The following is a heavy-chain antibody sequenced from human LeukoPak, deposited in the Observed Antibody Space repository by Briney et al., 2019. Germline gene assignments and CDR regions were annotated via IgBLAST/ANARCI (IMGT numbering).Heavy chain of an antibody. D-gene: IGHD3-3*01. J-gene: IGHJ4*02. Sequence: SVKVSCKASGGTFSSYTISWVRQAPGQGLEWMGRIIPILGIANYAQKFQGRVTITADKSTSTAYMELSSLRSEDTAVYYCARALNYDFWRGYYFDYWGQGTLVTVSS. V-gene: IGHV1-69*02. CDR3: ARALNYDFWRGYYFDY. CDR1: GGTFSSYT. CDR2: IIPILGIA.